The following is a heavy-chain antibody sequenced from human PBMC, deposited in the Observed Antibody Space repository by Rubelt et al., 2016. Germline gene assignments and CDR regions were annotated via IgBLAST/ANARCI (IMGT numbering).Heavy chain of an antibody. CDR3: ARECDWDLLGRYFDY. CDR1: GYTFTSYD. Sequence: QVQLVQSGAEVKKPGASVKVSCKASGYTFTSYDINWVRQAPGQGLEWMGRINPNGGATNNAQKFQGRVTMTRDTSISTAYMELSRLRSDDTAVYYCARECDWDLLGRYFDYWGQGTLVTVSS. D-gene: IGHD1-26*01. CDR2: INPNGGAT. J-gene: IGHJ4*02. V-gene: IGHV1-2*06.